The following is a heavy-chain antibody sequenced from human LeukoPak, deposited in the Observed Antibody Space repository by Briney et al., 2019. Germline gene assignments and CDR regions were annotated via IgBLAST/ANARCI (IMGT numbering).Heavy chain of an antibody. CDR2: IYYSGST. J-gene: IGHJ4*02. Sequence: SETLSLTCAVSGASISHYSWRWIRQPPGKGLEWIGYIYYSGSTNYNPSLKSRVTISVDTSKNQFSLKLSSVTAADTAVYYCARHRPYSSGWYHYFDYWGQGTLVTVSS. V-gene: IGHV4-59*08. CDR3: ARHRPYSSGWYHYFDY. D-gene: IGHD6-19*01. CDR1: GASISHYS.